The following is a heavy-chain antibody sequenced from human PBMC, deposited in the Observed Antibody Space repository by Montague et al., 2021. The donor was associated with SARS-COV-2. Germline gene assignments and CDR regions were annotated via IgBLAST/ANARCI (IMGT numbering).Heavy chain of an antibody. V-gene: IGHV6-1*01. J-gene: IGHJ4*02. D-gene: IGHD2-2*01. CDR1: GDSVSSNIAT. CDR2: TYYRPKRYN. CDR3: ARIPVGSKYYFDF. Sequence: CAISGDSVSSNIATWNWVRQSPSIHLERLGRTYYRPKRYNDYAESVKSRITIDPDTSKHQFSLHLNSVTPEDTAVYYCARIPVGSKYYFDFWGQGTLVTVSS.